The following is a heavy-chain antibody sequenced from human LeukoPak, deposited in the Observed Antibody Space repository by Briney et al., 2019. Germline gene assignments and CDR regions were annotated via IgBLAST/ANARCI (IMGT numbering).Heavy chain of an antibody. Sequence: GGSLRLSCVASGFTFRNYAMSWVRQAPGKGLESVSTISGSASDTHYADSVKGRFTISRDNSKNTLYLHMDSLRADDTAVYYCAKDGEDWDQGTLVTVSS. V-gene: IGHV3-23*01. CDR2: ISGSASDT. D-gene: IGHD2-21*01. J-gene: IGHJ4*02. CDR3: AKDGED. CDR1: GFTFRNYA.